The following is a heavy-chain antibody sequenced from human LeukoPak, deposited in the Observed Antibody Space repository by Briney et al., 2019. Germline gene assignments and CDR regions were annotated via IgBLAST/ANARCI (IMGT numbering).Heavy chain of an antibody. CDR3: ARSGSGYYYPPYDY. D-gene: IGHD3-22*01. Sequence: ASVTVSCTASGYTFTGYYMHWVRQAPGQGLEWMGWINPNSGGTNYAQKFQGRVTMTRDTSISTAYMELSRLRSDDTAVYYCARSGSGYYYPPYDYWGQGTLVTVSS. CDR1: GYTFTGYY. J-gene: IGHJ4*02. CDR2: INPNSGGT. V-gene: IGHV1-2*02.